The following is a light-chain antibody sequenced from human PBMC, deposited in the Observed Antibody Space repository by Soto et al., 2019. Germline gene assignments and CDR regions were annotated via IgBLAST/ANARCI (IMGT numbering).Light chain of an antibody. V-gene: IGKV1-5*03. Sequence: DIQMTQSPSTLSASVGDRVTITCRASQSISSWLAWYQQKPGKAPKLLIYKASSLQSGVPSRFSGSGSGTEFTLTISSLQPDDFVTYYCQGDNNFSLTFGGGTKVEIK. CDR1: QSISSW. J-gene: IGKJ4*01. CDR2: KAS. CDR3: QGDNNFSLT.